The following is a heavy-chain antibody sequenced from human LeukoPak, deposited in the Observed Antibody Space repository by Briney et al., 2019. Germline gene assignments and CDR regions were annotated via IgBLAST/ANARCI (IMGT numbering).Heavy chain of an antibody. CDR1: GFTFSSNA. J-gene: IGHJ4*02. D-gene: IGHD6-13*01. Sequence: GGSLRLSCAASGFTFSSNAMHWVSHAPGEGLDWVALISYDGSDEYYADSVKGRFTISRDNSKNTLYLQMNSLRAEDTAVYYCARGYSSSWYSDYWGQGTLVTVSS. CDR3: ARGYSSSWYSDY. V-gene: IGHV3-30-3*01. CDR2: ISYDGSDE.